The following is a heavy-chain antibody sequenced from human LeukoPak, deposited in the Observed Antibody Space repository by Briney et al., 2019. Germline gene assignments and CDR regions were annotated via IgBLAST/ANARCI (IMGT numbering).Heavy chain of an antibody. V-gene: IGHV4-59*08. Sequence: SETLSLTCTVSGGSISSSYWSWIRQPPGKGLEWIGYVYYTGDSNHNPSLKSRVVISLDMSKNQLSLNLHYVTAADTAIYYCARHVFASPFDSWGQGTLVTVSS. CDR3: ARHVFASPFDS. CDR2: VYYTGDS. D-gene: IGHD2-21*01. CDR1: GGSISSSY. J-gene: IGHJ4*02.